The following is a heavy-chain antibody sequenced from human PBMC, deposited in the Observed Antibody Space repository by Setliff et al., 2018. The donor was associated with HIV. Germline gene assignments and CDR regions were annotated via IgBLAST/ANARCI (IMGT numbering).Heavy chain of an antibody. Sequence: SETLSLTCSVSGGSISSSSYYWGWIRQPPGKGLEWIGSIYYGGGTFYNPSLKSRVTISLDTSKNQFSLQLSSVTAADTAVYYCATTNFYTGASLTRFFDFWGQGTPVTVSS. D-gene: IGHD2-8*02. CDR3: ATTNFYTGASLTRFFDF. J-gene: IGHJ4*02. CDR2: IYYGGGT. V-gene: IGHV4-39*07. CDR1: GGSISSSSYY.